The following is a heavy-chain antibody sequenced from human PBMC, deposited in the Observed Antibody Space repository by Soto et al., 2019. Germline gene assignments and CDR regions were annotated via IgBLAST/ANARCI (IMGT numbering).Heavy chain of an antibody. J-gene: IGHJ4*02. CDR1: GFTFRTYA. CDR3: AKDAGSTEYFFAS. Sequence: LSLTCTVSGFTFRTYAMHWVRQAPGKGLEWVAVISHDGSNTDYGDSVKGRFTISRDNSKSTLSLQMNSLRPEDTGVYYCAKDAGSTEYFFASWGQGTLVTVSS. V-gene: IGHV3-30*18. CDR2: ISHDGSNT.